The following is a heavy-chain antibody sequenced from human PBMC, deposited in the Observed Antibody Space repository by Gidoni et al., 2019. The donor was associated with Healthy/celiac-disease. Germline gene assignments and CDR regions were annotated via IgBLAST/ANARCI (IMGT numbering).Heavy chain of an antibody. D-gene: IGHD3-22*01. CDR1: GGSVSTGSYS. CDR2: IYYSGST. J-gene: IGHJ4*02. Sequence: QVQLQESGPGLVKPSETLSLTCTVSGGSVSTGSYSWSWIRQPPGKGLEWIGYIYYSGSTNYNPSLKSRVTISVDTSKNQFSLKLSTVTAADTAVYYCARSRGDYYDSSGYYFAVAEFDYWGQGTLVTVSS. V-gene: IGHV4-61*01. CDR3: ARSRGDYYDSSGYYFAVAEFDY.